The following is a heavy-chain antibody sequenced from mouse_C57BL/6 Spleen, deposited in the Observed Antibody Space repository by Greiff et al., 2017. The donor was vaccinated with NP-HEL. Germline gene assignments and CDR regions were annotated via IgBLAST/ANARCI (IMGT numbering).Heavy chain of an antibody. J-gene: IGHJ2*01. CDR3: ARRAYYSNYPGY. D-gene: IGHD2-5*01. Sequence: EVQLQQSGPELVKPGASVKMSCKASGYTFTDYNMHWVKQSHGKSLEWIGYINPNNGGTSYNQKFKGKATLTVNKSSSTAYMELRSLTSEDSAVYYCARRAYYSNYPGYWGQGTTLTVSS. V-gene: IGHV1-22*01. CDR2: INPNNGGT. CDR1: GYTFTDYN.